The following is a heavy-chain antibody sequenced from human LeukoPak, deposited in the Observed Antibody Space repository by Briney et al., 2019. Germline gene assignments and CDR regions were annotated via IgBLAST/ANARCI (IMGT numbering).Heavy chain of an antibody. D-gene: IGHD3-10*01. CDR2: INPHSGDT. V-gene: IGHV1-2*02. CDR3: ASAYGSINYYRPGDY. CDR1: GYTLTDYY. Sequence: ASVKVSCKASGYTLTDYYMHWVRQAPGQGLEWMGWINPHSGDTTYAQKFQGRVTMTRDTSINTAYMELSWLTSDDTAVYYCASAYGSINYYRPGDYWGQGALVTVS. J-gene: IGHJ4*02.